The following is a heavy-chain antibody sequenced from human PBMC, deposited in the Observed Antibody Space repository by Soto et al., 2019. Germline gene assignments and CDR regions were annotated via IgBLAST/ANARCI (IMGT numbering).Heavy chain of an antibody. Sequence: EVQLVESGGGLVQPGGSLRLSCAASGFTFSMYWMHWVRQAPGKGLLWVSRINGDGTDTTYADSVKGRFTISRDNAKNTVYLKMNGLRAEDTAVYYCAREVGRGSGSYYLDSWGQETLVTVSS. CDR2: INGDGTDT. CDR1: GFTFSMYW. CDR3: AREVGRGSGSYYLDS. D-gene: IGHD3-16*01. J-gene: IGHJ4*02. V-gene: IGHV3-74*03.